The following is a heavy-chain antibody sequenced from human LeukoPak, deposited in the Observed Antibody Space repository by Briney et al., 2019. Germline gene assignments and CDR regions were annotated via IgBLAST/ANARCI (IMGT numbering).Heavy chain of an antibody. V-gene: IGHV4-59*01. D-gene: IGHD3-22*01. CDR1: GGSISSYY. J-gene: IGHJ5*02. CDR3: ARDRRAGQSGYWFDP. CDR2: IYYSGST. Sequence: SETLSLTCTVSGGSISSYYWSWIRQPTGKGLEWLGYIYYSGSTYYNPSLKSRVTISVDTSKNQFSLKLTSVTAADTAVYYCARDRRAGQSGYWFDPWGQGTLVTVSS.